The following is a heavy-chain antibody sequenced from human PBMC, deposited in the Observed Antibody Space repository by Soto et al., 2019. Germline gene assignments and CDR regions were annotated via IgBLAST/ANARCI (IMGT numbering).Heavy chain of an antibody. CDR1: GYTFTSYY. Sequence: GASVKVSCKASGYTFTSYYMHWVRQAPGQGLEWMGIINPSGGSTSYAQKFQGRVTMTRDTSTITVYMEPSSLRSEDTAVYYCASNSLINYDSSGYLDYWGQGTLVTVSS. CDR3: ASNSLINYDSSGYLDY. D-gene: IGHD3-22*01. J-gene: IGHJ4*02. CDR2: INPSGGST. V-gene: IGHV1-46*03.